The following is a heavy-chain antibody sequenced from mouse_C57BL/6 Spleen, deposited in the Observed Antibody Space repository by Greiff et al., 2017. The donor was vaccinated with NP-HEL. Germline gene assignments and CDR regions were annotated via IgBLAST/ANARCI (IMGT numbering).Heavy chain of an antibody. J-gene: IGHJ4*01. CDR3: ARYWGGGYAMDY. D-gene: IGHD4-1*01. V-gene: IGHV2-2*01. Sequence: QVQLQQSGPGLVQPSQSLSITCTVSGFSLTSYGVHWVRQSPGKGLEWLGVIWSGGSTDYNAAFISRLSISKDNSKSQVFFKMNSLQADDTAIYYCARYWGGGYAMDYWGQGTSVTVSS. CDR1: GFSLTSYG. CDR2: IWSGGST.